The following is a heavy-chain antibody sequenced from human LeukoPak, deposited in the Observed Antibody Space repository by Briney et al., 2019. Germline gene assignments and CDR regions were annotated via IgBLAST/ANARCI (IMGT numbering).Heavy chain of an antibody. CDR3: ARDEALIAAAGVYYGMDV. D-gene: IGHD6-13*01. CDR2: TYYRSKWYN. J-gene: IGHJ6*02. Sequence: SQTLSLTCAISGDSVSSNSAAWNWIRQSPSRGLEWLGRTYYRSKWYNDYAVSVKSRITINPDTSKNQFSPQLNSVTPEDTAVYYCARDEALIAAAGVYYGMDVWGQGTTVTVSS. CDR1: GDSVSSNSAA. V-gene: IGHV6-1*01.